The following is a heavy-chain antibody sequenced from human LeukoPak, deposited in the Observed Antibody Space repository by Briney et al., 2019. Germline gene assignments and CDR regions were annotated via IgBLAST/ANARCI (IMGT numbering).Heavy chain of an antibody. Sequence: PGGSLRLSCAASGSTFSSFGMHWVRQAPGKGLEWVTFIRYDGSNEYYADSVKGRFSISRDNSRNTLYLQMNSLRPEDTAVYYCAKDQQKSWSSTFDCWGQGTLVTVSS. CDR1: GSTFSSFG. CDR3: AKDQQKSWSSTFDC. D-gene: IGHD2-2*01. CDR2: IRYDGSNE. J-gene: IGHJ4*02. V-gene: IGHV3-30*02.